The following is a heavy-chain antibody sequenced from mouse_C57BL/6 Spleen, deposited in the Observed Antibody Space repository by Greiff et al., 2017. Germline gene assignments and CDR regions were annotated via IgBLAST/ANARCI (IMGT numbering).Heavy chain of an antibody. Sequence: EVQRVESGGGLVQPKGSLKLSCAASGFSFNTYAMNWVRQAPGKGLEWVARIRSKSNNYATYYADSVKDRFTISRDDSQSMLYLQMNNLKTEDTAMYYCVRDKVPSMDYWGQGTSVTVSS. CDR1: GFSFNTYA. CDR2: IRSKSNNYAT. D-gene: IGHD1-3*01. V-gene: IGHV10-1*01. J-gene: IGHJ4*01. CDR3: VRDKVPSMDY.